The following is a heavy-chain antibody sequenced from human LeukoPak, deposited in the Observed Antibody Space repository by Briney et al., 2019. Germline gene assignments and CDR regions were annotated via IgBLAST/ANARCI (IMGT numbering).Heavy chain of an antibody. V-gene: IGHV3-30*02. Sequence: GGSLRLSCAASGFTFSSYGMHWVRQAPGKGLEWVAFIRYDGSNKYYADSVKGRFTISRDDSKNTVYVQMNSLRAEDTAVYYCARDYKGSLDYWGQGTLVTVSS. CDR3: ARDYKGSLDY. D-gene: IGHD1-26*01. CDR2: IRYDGSNK. CDR1: GFTFSSYG. J-gene: IGHJ4*02.